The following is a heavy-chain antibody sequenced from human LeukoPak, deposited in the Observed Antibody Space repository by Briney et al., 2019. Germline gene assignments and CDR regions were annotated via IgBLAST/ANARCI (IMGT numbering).Heavy chain of an antibody. CDR1: GGSFSGYY. CDR3: ARVPPAANGWFDP. Sequence: SETLSLTCAVYGGSFSGYYWSWIRQPPGKGLEWIGEINHSGSTNYNPSLKSRVTMSVDTSKNQFSLKLSSVTAADTAVYYCARVPPAANGWFDPWGQGTLVTVSS. D-gene: IGHD2-2*01. CDR2: INHSGST. V-gene: IGHV4-34*01. J-gene: IGHJ5*02.